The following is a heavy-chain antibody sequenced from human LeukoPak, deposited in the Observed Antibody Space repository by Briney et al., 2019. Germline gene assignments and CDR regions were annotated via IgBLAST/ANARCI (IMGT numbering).Heavy chain of an antibody. V-gene: IGHV3-23*01. CDR1: GFTFSSYA. CDR3: AKDRDDILTGYAPAGYYFDY. CDR2: TSGSGGST. J-gene: IGHJ4*02. D-gene: IGHD3-9*01. Sequence: PGGSLRLSCAASGFTFSSYAMSWVRQAPGKGLEWVSATSGSGGSTYYADSVKGRFTISRDNSKNTLYLQMNSLRAEDTAVYYCAKDRDDILTGYAPAGYYFDYWGQGTLVTVSS.